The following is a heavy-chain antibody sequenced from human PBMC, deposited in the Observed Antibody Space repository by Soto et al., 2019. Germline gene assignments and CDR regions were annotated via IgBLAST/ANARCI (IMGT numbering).Heavy chain of an antibody. V-gene: IGHV3-48*03. D-gene: IGHD1-20*01. Sequence: LRLSCVASGFVFKNYEMNWVRQAPGKGLEWISYISNSGNTIYVADSMRGRFTISRDNAKNSLFLQMNSLRADDTAVYYCAGDIDNRDYYYGLDVWGQGTTVTVSS. CDR1: GFVFKNYE. J-gene: IGHJ6*02. CDR2: ISNSGNTI. CDR3: AGDIDNRDYYYGLDV.